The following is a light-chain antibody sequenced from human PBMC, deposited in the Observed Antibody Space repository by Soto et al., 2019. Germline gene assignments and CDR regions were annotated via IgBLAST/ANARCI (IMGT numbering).Light chain of an antibody. V-gene: IGLV1-44*01. CDR3: AAWDASLNGVV. Sequence: QSVLTQPPSASGTPGQRVIISCSGSSSNIGSNTVNWYQQLPGTAPKLFIYSNNQRPSGVPDRFSGSKSGTSASLAISGLQSEDEADYYCAAWDASLNGVVFGEGTKLTVL. CDR1: SSNIGSNT. CDR2: SNN. J-gene: IGLJ2*01.